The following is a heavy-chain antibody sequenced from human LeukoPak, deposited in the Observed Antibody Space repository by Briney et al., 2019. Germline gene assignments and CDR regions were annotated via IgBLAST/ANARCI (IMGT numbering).Heavy chain of an antibody. V-gene: IGHV4-59*01. CDR2: IFYSGSP. D-gene: IGHD3-16*01. CDR3: ARTYVANSFDI. J-gene: IGHJ3*02. Sequence: PSETLSLTCTVSGDSISSYYWSWIRQPPGKGLEWIGNIFYSGSPNYNPSLKSRVTTSFDTSKNQFSLKLSSVTAADTAVYYCARTYVANSFDIWGQGTMVTVSS. CDR1: GDSISSYY.